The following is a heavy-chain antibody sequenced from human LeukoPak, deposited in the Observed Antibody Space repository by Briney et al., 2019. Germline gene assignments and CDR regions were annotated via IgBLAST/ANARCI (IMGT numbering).Heavy chain of an antibody. CDR2: ISSSSSTI. CDR1: GFTFSSYS. V-gene: IGHV3-48*01. J-gene: IGHJ4*02. CDR3: ARDPRSWFYYYFVY. Sequence: PGGSLRLSCAASGFTFSSYSMTWVRQAPGKGLGWVSYISSSSSTIYYADTVKGRFTISRDNAKNSLYLQMNSLRAEDTAVYYCARDPRSWFYYYFVYWGQGALVTVSS. D-gene: IGHD6-13*01.